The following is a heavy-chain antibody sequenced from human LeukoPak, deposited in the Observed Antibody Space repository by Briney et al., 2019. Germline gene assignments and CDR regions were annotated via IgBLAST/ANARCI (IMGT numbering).Heavy chain of an antibody. CDR3: ARDRRPSDIVATITVSPFDY. V-gene: IGHV1-18*01. D-gene: IGHD5-12*01. Sequence: ASVTVSCTASVYTFTIYGISWVRQAPGQGREWMGWISVYNGNRNYAQKLQGRVTITTDTSTSTAYMELRSLISDDTAVYYCARDRRPSDIVATITVSPFDYWGQGTLVTVSS. CDR2: ISVYNGNR. CDR1: VYTFTIYG. J-gene: IGHJ4*02.